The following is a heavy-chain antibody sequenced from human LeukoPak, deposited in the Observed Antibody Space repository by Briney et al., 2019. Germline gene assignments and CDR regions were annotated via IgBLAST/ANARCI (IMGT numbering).Heavy chain of an antibody. CDR3: AKDKGYSGYGDAFDI. D-gene: IGHD5-12*01. V-gene: IGHV3-21*01. CDR1: GFTFSSYS. CDR2: ISSSSSYI. Sequence: SGGSLRLSCAASGFTFSSYSMNWVRQAPGKGLEWVSSISSSSSYIYYADSVKGRFTISRDNAKNSLYLQMNSLRAEDTAVYYCAKDKGYSGYGDAFDIWGQGTMVTVSS. J-gene: IGHJ3*02.